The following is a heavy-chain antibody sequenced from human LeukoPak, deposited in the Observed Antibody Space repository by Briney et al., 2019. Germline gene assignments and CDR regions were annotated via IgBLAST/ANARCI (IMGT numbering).Heavy chain of an antibody. V-gene: IGHV3-23*01. Sequence: GGSLRLSCAASGFTFSSYAMSWVRQAPGKGLEWVSAISGSGGSTYYADSVKGRFTISRDNSKSTLYLQMNSLRAEDTAVYYCARDRASTYYFDYWGQGTLVTVSS. J-gene: IGHJ4*02. CDR1: GFTFSSYA. D-gene: IGHD5/OR15-5a*01. CDR3: ARDRASTYYFDY. CDR2: ISGSGGST.